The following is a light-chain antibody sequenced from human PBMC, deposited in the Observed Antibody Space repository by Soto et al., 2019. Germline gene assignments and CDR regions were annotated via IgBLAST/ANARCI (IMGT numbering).Light chain of an antibody. CDR1: YSNIGSNF. CDR3: SSWDDSLDGTV. V-gene: IGLV1-44*01. Sequence: QSVLTQPPSASATPGQTVTISCSGRYSNIGSNFVSWYQRLPGTAPKLLIYSINQRPSGVPDRFSGSKSGTSASLTISGLQSEDEADYCCSSWDDSLDGTVFGGGTKLTVL. J-gene: IGLJ3*02. CDR2: SIN.